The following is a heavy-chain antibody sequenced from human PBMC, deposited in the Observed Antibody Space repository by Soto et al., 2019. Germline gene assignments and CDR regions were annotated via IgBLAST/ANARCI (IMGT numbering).Heavy chain of an antibody. Sequence: AETLSLTCTVSGGSISSYYWRWIRQPPGKGLEWIVYIYYSGSTNYNPSLKSRVTISVDTSKNQFSLKLSSVTAADTAVYYCARDTSGYVLGMDVWCQGTTVTVSS. CDR3: ARDTSGYVLGMDV. D-gene: IGHD6-25*01. J-gene: IGHJ6*02. CDR2: IYYSGST. V-gene: IGHV4-59*01. CDR1: GGSISSYY.